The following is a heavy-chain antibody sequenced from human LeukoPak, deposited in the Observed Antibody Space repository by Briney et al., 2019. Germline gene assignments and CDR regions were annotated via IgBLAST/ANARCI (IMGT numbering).Heavy chain of an antibody. CDR3: ARDFGYLRGYSYGPDY. J-gene: IGHJ4*02. V-gene: IGHV3-48*02. Sequence: PGGSLRLSCAASGFTFSSYEMHWVRQAPGKGLEWVSYISSSSSTIYYADSVKGRFTISRDNAKNSLYLQMNSLRDEDTAVYYCARDFGYLRGYSYGPDYWGQGTLVTVSS. D-gene: IGHD5-18*01. CDR2: ISSSSSTI. CDR1: GFTFSSYE.